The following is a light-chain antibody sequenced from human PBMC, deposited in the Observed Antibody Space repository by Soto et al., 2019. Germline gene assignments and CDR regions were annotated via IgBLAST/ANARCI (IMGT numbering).Light chain of an antibody. J-gene: IGLJ1*01. CDR2: DVY. Sequence: QSVLTQPASVSGSPGQSITISCAGTSSDVGRYTYVSWYQQHPGKAPKLIIYDVYNRPSGVSNRFSGSKSGNTASLTIFGLQAEDEADYYCTSYTSTSTPYVFGGGTKVTVL. CDR1: SSDVGRYTY. CDR3: TSYTSTSTPYV. V-gene: IGLV2-14*01.